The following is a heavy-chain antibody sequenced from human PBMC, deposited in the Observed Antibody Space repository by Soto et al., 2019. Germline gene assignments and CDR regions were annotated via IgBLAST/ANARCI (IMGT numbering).Heavy chain of an antibody. CDR3: ASYVDLDV. CDR1: GFTFSSYG. CDR2: IWYDGSNK. D-gene: IGHD3-16*01. V-gene: IGHV3-33*01. J-gene: IGHJ6*02. Sequence: LRLSCAASGFTFSSYGMHWVRQAPGKGLEWVAVIWYDGSNKYYADSVKGRFTISRDNPKKALYLKMNSVRAEDTAVYYCASYVDLDVWGQGTTVTVSS.